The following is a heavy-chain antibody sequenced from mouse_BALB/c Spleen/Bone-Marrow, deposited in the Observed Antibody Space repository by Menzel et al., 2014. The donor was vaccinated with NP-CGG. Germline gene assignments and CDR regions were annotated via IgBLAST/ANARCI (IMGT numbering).Heavy chain of an antibody. V-gene: IGHV1S81*02. CDR2: INPSNGRT. CDR1: GYTFTSYW. Sequence: QVQLQQPGAELVKPGASVKLSCKASGYTFTSYWIHWVKLRPGQGLEWIGEINPSNGRTNYNEKFKNEATLTVDKSSSTAYIQLSSLTSEDSAVYYCARYDGPAWFAYWGQGTLVTVSA. D-gene: IGHD2-3*01. CDR3: ARYDGPAWFAY. J-gene: IGHJ3*01.